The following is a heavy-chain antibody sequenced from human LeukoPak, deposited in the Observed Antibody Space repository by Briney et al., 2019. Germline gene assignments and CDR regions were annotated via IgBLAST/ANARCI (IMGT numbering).Heavy chain of an antibody. Sequence: GGSLRLSCAASGFTFSSYGMHWVRQAPGKGLEWVAVISYDGSKKYYADSVKGRFTISRDNSKNTLYLQMSSLRAEDTAVYYCVKGMEDYDILTGVLDVWGQGTTVTVSS. CDR3: VKGMEDYDILTGVLDV. J-gene: IGHJ6*02. V-gene: IGHV3-30*18. D-gene: IGHD3-9*01. CDR1: GFTFSSYG. CDR2: ISYDGSKK.